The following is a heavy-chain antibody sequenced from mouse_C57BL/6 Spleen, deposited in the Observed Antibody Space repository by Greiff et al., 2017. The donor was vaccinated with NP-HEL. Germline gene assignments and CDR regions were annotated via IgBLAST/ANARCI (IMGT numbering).Heavy chain of an antibody. D-gene: IGHD1-1*01. J-gene: IGHJ2*01. CDR3: ARGTTVVPYYFDY. Sequence: QVQLQQSGAELARPGASVKLSCKASGYTFTSYGISWVKQRTGQGLEWIGEIYPRSGNTYYNEKFKGKATLTADKSSSTAYMELRSLTSEDSAGYFCARGTTVVPYYFDYWGQGTTLTVSS. CDR2: IYPRSGNT. CDR1: GYTFTSYG. V-gene: IGHV1-81*01.